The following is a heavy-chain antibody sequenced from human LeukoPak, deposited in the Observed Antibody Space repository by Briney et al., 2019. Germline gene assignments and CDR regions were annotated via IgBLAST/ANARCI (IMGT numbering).Heavy chain of an antibody. CDR2: IWYDGSNK. Sequence: GGSLRLSCAASGFTFSSYGMHWVRQAPGKGLEWVAVIWYDGSNKYYADSVKGRFTISRDNSKNTLYLQMSSLRAEDTAVYYCARDLSFRYMDVWGKGTTVTVSS. V-gene: IGHV3-33*01. CDR3: ARDLSFRYMDV. J-gene: IGHJ6*03. D-gene: IGHD2-15*01. CDR1: GFTFSSYG.